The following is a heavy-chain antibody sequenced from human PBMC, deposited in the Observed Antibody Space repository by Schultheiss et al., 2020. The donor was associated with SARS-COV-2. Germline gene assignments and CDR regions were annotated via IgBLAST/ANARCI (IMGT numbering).Heavy chain of an antibody. CDR2: IYTSGST. V-gene: IGHV4-61*02. CDR3: AKDRDPRSASWPSS. Sequence: SQTLSLTCTVSGGSISSGSYYWSWIRQPAGKGLEWIGRIYTSGSTYDNPSLRGRVAISADTSKNQFSLRLSSVTAADTAMYYCAKDRDPRSASWPSSWGQGTLVTVSS. D-gene: IGHD2-2*01. J-gene: IGHJ5*02. CDR1: GGSISSGSYY.